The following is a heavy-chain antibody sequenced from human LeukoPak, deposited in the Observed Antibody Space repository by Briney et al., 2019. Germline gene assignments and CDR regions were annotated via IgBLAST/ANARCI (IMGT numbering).Heavy chain of an antibody. V-gene: IGHV1-8*03. Sequence: ASVKVSCKASGYTFTSYDINWVRQATGQGLEWMGWMNPNSGNTGYAQKFQGRVTITRNTSISTAYMELSSLRSEDTAVYYCARGFPFYDFWSGYYAPGGFDPWGQGTLVTVSS. J-gene: IGHJ5*02. CDR2: MNPNSGNT. CDR3: ARGFPFYDFWSGYYAPGGFDP. D-gene: IGHD3-3*01. CDR1: GYTFTSYD.